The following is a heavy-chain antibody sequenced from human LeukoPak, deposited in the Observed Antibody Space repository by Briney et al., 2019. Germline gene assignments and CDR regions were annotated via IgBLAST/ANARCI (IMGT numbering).Heavy chain of an antibody. J-gene: IGHJ4*02. Sequence: PGGSLRLSCAASGFTFSSYGMHWVRQAPGKGLEWVAVISYDGSNKYYADSVKGRFTISRDNSKNTLYLQMNSLRAEDTAVYYCAKGSPYYYDSLDYWGQGTLVTVSS. CDR3: AKGSPYYYDSLDY. CDR2: ISYDGSNK. V-gene: IGHV3-30*18. CDR1: GFTFSSYG. D-gene: IGHD3-22*01.